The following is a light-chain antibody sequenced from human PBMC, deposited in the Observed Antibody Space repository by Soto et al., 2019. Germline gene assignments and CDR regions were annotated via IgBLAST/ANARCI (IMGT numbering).Light chain of an antibody. V-gene: IGKV1-39*01. CDR3: QHSYSPIT. CDR1: QSIYIY. Sequence: DIPLTQSPSSLSASVGDTLTITCRASQSIYIYLNWYQQTPGNAPNLLIFGASTLQSGVPSRFSGSASGTDFTLTISGLQPEEFATDYCQHSYSPITFGQGTRLEIK. J-gene: IGKJ5*01. CDR2: GAS.